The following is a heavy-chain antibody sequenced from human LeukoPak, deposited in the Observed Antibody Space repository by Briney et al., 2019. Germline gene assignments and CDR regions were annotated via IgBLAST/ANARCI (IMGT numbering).Heavy chain of an antibody. CDR1: GFTFSSYG. D-gene: IGHD2-2*01. CDR3: AKEYCSSTGCYVSD. J-gene: IGHJ4*02. CDR2: MRYDGSNK. Sequence: GGSLRLSCAASGFTFSSYGMHWVRQAPGKGLEWVAFMRYDGSNKYYADSVKGRFTISRDNSKNTLYLQMHSLRAEDTAVYYCAKEYCSSTGCYVSDWGQGTLVTVSS. V-gene: IGHV3-30*02.